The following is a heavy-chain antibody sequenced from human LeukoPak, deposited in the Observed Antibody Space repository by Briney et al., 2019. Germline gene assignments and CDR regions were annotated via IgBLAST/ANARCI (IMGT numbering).Heavy chain of an antibody. CDR1: GGSISSYY. CDR2: IYTSVST. V-gene: IGHV4-4*07. D-gene: IGHD3-22*01. CDR3: ARDLELVRYYDSSGYGVGAFGI. J-gene: IGHJ3*02. Sequence: SETLSLTCTVSGGSISSYYWSWIRQPAGKGLEWIGRIYTSVSTNYNPSLKSRVTMSVDTSKNQFSLKLSSVTAADTAVSYCARDLELVRYYDSSGYGVGAFGIWGQGTMVTVSA.